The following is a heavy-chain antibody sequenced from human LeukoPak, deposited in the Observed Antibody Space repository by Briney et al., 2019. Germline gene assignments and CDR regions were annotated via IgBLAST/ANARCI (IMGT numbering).Heavy chain of an antibody. CDR1: GYTFTAYF. CDR3: TRPPTITTWRIFDF. V-gene: IGHV1-2*02. Sequence: ASVKVSCKASGYTFTAYFIHWVRQAPGQGLEWMGWINPNSGATHYEWNFQGRVTMTRDTSISTAYMELSSLRSDDTAVYYCTRPPTITTWRIFDFWGQRTLVTVSS. CDR2: INPNSGAT. J-gene: IGHJ4*02. D-gene: IGHD4-11*01.